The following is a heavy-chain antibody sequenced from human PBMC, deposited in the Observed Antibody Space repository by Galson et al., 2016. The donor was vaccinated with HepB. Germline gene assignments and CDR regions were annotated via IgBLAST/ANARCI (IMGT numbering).Heavy chain of an antibody. V-gene: IGHV3-49*04. CDR2: IRSKTYGATT. CDR3: ARGGAGPNAFDI. CDR1: GFTFGDYT. Sequence: SLRLSCAGSGFTFGDYTMTWVRQAPGKGLEWVGFIRSKTYGATTEYAASVKGRFSFSRDDSKTTAYLQMNSLKTEDTAIYYCARGGAGPNAFDIWGQGTMVTDSS. D-gene: IGHD6-13*01. J-gene: IGHJ3*02.